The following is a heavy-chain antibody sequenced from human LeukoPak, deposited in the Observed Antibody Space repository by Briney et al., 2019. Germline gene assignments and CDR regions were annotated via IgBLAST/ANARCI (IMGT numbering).Heavy chain of an antibody. J-gene: IGHJ2*01. Sequence: GGSLRLSCAASGFTFSSYSMNWVRQAPGKGLEWVSYISSSSSTIYYADSVKGRFTISRDNAKNSLYLQMNSLRAEDTAVYYCARDPEDWHFDLWGRGTLVTVSS. CDR2: ISSSSSTI. CDR3: ARDPEDWHFDL. V-gene: IGHV3-48*04. CDR1: GFTFSSYS.